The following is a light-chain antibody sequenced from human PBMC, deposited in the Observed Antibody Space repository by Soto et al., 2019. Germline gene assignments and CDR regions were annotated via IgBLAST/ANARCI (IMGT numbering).Light chain of an antibody. V-gene: IGLV1-51*01. CDR2: DNN. Sequence: QSVLTQPPSVSAAPGQKVTISCSGSSSNIGTNYVSWYQQLPGTAPKFLIYDNNKRPSRIPDRFSGSKSGASATLDITGLQTGDEADYYCGTWDSSLSAWVFGGGTKLTVL. J-gene: IGLJ3*02. CDR3: GTWDSSLSAWV. CDR1: SSNIGTNY.